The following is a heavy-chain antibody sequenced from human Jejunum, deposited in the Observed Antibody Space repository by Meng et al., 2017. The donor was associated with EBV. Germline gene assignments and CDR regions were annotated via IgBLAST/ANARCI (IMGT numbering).Heavy chain of an antibody. CDR2: INPNSGGA. J-gene: IGHJ2*01. D-gene: IGHD3-16*01. V-gene: IGHV1-2*06. Sequence: QVQLVQSGAEVKTPGASVKVSCKASAYTFAGYYMHWVRQAPGQGLEWMGRINPNSGGANYAQKFQGRVTMTRDTSISTAYMELSRLRSDDTAVYYCAREGLVGDLRYFDLWGRGTLVTVSS. CDR3: AREGLVGDLRYFDL. CDR1: AYTFAGYY.